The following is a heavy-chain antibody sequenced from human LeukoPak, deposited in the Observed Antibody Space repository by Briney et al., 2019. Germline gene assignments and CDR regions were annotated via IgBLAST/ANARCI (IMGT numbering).Heavy chain of an antibody. Sequence: SETLSLTCAVYGGSFSGYYWSWIRQPPGKGLEWIGEINHSGSTNYNPSLKSRVTISVDTSKNQFLLKLSSVTAAETAVYYCARGDYYGAYIDYWGQGTLVTVSS. J-gene: IGHJ4*02. CDR1: GGSFSGYY. D-gene: IGHD3-10*01. CDR2: INHSGST. V-gene: IGHV4-34*01. CDR3: ARGDYYGAYIDY.